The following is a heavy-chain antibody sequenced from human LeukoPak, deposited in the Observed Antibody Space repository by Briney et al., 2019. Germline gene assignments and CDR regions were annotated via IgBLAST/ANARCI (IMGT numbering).Heavy chain of an antibody. CDR3: AGGARRQQPFDY. CDR2: IYCGCST. V-gene: IGHV3-66*01. J-gene: IGHJ4*02. Sequence: GWSLRLPCAVSDFTVSSNNVNWVRQAPGEGLEWVSVIYCGCSTYYADSVKGRFTISRDNCKNTLYFQINSPAAEDTAVYYCAGGARRQQPFDYWGQGTLVTVSS. D-gene: IGHD6-13*01. CDR1: DFTVSSNN.